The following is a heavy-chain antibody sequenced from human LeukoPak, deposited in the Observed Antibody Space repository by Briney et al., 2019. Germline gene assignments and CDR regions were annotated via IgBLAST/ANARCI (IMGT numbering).Heavy chain of an antibody. V-gene: IGHV3-33*01. CDR1: GFTFSNYG. D-gene: IGHD3-16*01. Sequence: GGSLRLSCAASGFTFSNYGVHWVRQAPGKGLEWVAIIWYDGSNKYYVDSVKGRFTISKDNSKNTLYLQMNSLRAEDTAIYYCATVRGSSSSTWNADSWGQGTLVTVSS. CDR2: IWYDGSNK. J-gene: IGHJ4*02. CDR3: ATVRGSSSSTWNADS.